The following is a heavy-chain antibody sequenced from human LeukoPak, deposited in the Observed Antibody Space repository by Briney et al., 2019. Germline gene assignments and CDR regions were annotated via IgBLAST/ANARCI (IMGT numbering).Heavy chain of an antibody. CDR3: AELGITMIGGV. Sequence: GGPLRLSCAASGFTFSDYYMNWIRQATGKGLEWVSYISSDGSSIYYADSVKGRFTIYRDNAKNSLYLQMNSLRAEDTAVYYCAELGITMIGGVWGKGTTVTISS. CDR1: GFTFSDYY. V-gene: IGHV3-11*04. CDR2: ISSDGSSI. D-gene: IGHD3-10*02. J-gene: IGHJ6*04.